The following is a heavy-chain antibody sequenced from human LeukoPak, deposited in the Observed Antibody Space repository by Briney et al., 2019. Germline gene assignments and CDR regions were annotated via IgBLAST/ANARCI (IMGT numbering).Heavy chain of an antibody. CDR1: GFTVSSNY. CDR2: INSSGRTI. V-gene: IGHV3-11*01. CDR3: ARDRDYSTSPFDY. Sequence: GGSLRLSCAASGFTVSSNYMSWVRQAPGKGPEWLAYINSSGRTIYYADSVRGRFTISRDNAKNSLYLQMNSLRVEDTAIYYCARDRDYSTSPFDYWGQGTLVTVSS. D-gene: IGHD2/OR15-2a*01. J-gene: IGHJ4*02.